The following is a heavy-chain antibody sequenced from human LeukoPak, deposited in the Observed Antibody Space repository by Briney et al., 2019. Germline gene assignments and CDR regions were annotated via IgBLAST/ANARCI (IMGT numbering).Heavy chain of an antibody. D-gene: IGHD5-18*01. J-gene: IGHJ6*02. V-gene: IGHV3-49*04. CDR2: IRSKTYGGTT. CDR1: GFNFGDYA. CDR3: TRGPIQVWLYYGMDV. Sequence: GGSLRLSCTASGFNFGDYAMIWVRQAPGKGLEWVGFIRSKTYGGTTEYAASVRGRFTISRDDSKSIAYLQMNSLKTEDTAVYYCTRGPIQVWLYYGMDVWGQGTTVIVSS.